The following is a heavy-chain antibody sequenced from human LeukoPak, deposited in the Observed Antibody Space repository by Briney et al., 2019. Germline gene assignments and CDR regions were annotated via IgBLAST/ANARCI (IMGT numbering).Heavy chain of an antibody. CDR3: ARARYYYGSGSYYRAFDI. CDR2: IGTAGDT. Sequence: GGSLRLSCAASGFTFSSYDMHWVRQATGKGLEWVSAIGTAGDTYYPGSVKGRFTISRENAKNSLYLQMNSLRAGDTAVYYCARARYYYGSGSYYRAFDIWGQGTMVTVSS. CDR1: GFTFSSYD. V-gene: IGHV3-13*01. J-gene: IGHJ3*02. D-gene: IGHD3-10*01.